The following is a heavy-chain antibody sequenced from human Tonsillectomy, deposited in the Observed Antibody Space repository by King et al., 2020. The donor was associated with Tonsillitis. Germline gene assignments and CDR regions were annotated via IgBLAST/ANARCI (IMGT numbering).Heavy chain of an antibody. CDR1: GGSFSGYY. CDR2: INHSGST. J-gene: IGHJ4*01. V-gene: IGHV4-34*01. CDR3: ARGDWVRILDY. Sequence: VQLQQWGAGLLKPSETLSLTCAVYGGSFSGYYWNWIRQPPGKGLEWIGEINHSGSTNYNPSLERRVTISVDTSKNQFSLRLSSVTAADTAVCYCARGDWVRILDYWGHGTLVTVSS. D-gene: IGHD3-9*01.